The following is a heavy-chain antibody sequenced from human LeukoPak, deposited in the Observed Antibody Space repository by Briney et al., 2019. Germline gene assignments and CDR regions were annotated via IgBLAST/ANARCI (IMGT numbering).Heavy chain of an antibody. Sequence: PXETLSLTCTVSGGSISSYYWSWIRQPPGKGLEWIGYIYYSGSTNYNPSLKSRVTISVDTSKNQFSLKLSSVTAADTAVYYCARVQAVAGTDPSWHYYGMDVWGQGTTVTVSS. J-gene: IGHJ6*02. V-gene: IGHV4-59*08. D-gene: IGHD6-19*01. CDR2: IYYSGST. CDR1: GGSISSYY. CDR3: ARVQAVAGTDPSWHYYGMDV.